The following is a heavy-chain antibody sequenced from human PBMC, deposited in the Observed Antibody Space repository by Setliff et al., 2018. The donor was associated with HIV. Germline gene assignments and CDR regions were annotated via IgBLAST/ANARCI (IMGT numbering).Heavy chain of an antibody. V-gene: IGHV4-59*11. CDR2: IHYTGIS. J-gene: IGHJ4*02. D-gene: IGHD3-22*01. Sequence: PSETLSLTCVISGGSMGSHYWSWIRQSPGKGLEWIGNIHYTGISDINPSLKRRATISLDRPKIQFSLKLSSVTAADTAIYYCARLGSWYDSSGYHDYWGQGTLVTVSS. CDR3: ARLGSWYDSSGYHDY. CDR1: GGSMGSHY.